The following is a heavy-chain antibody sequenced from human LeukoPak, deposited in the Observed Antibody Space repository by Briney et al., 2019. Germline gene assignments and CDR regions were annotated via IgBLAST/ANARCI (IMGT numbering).Heavy chain of an antibody. J-gene: IGHJ3*02. CDR3: AVTAMADNGAFDI. V-gene: IGHV3-23*01. D-gene: IGHD5-18*01. Sequence: PGGSLRLSCAASGFTFSCYAMSWVRQAPGKGLEWVSAISGSGGSTYYADSVEGRFTISRDNSKNTLHLQMNSLRAEDTAVYYCAVTAMADNGAFDIWGQGTMVTVSS. CDR1: GFTFSCYA. CDR2: ISGSGGST.